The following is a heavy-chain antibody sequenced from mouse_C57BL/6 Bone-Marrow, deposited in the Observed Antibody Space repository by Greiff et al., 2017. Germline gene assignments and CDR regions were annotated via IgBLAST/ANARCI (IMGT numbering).Heavy chain of an antibody. CDR3: ARDTTVVAPAWFAY. D-gene: IGHD1-1*01. Sequence: QVQLQQPGAELVMPGASVKLSCKASGYTFTSYWMHWVKQRPGQGLEWIGEIDPSDSYTNYNQKFKGKSTLTVDKSSSTAYMQLSSLTSEDSAVYYCARDTTVVAPAWFAYWGQGILVTVSA. CDR1: GYTFTSYW. CDR2: IDPSDSYT. V-gene: IGHV1-69*01. J-gene: IGHJ3*01.